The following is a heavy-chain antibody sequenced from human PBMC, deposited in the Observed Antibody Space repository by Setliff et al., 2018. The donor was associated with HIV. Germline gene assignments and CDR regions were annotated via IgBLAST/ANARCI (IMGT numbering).Heavy chain of an antibody. Sequence: GESLKISCTGSGFIFGDYATSWVRQAPGKGLGWVGIIRSKAYGGTTEYAASVKGRFTISRDDSKSIAFLQMNSLKTEDTAVYYCTRGQDVVVLSPTGSDAFDIWGRGTMVTVSS. D-gene: IGHD2-15*01. CDR2: IRSKAYGGTT. J-gene: IGHJ3*02. CDR1: GFIFGDYA. V-gene: IGHV3-49*04. CDR3: TRGQDVVVLSPTGSDAFDI.